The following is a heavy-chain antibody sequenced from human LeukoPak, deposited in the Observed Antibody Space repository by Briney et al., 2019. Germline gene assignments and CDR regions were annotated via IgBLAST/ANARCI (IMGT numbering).Heavy chain of an antibody. Sequence: ASVKVSCKASGYTFTSYYMHWVRQAPGQGLEWMGIINPSGGSTSYAQKFQGRVTMTRDMSTSTVYMELSSLRPDDTAIYFCARQEARNYYYEGLDYWGQGNLVTVSS. D-gene: IGHD3-22*01. J-gene: IGHJ4*02. CDR3: ARQEARNYYYEGLDY. CDR1: GYTFTSYY. CDR2: INPSGGST. V-gene: IGHV1-46*01.